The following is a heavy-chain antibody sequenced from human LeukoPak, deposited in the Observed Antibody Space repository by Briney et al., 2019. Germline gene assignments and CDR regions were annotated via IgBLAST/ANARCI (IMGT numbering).Heavy chain of an antibody. D-gene: IGHD2-2*01. CDR1: GYTFTGYY. V-gene: IGHV1-2*02. J-gene: IGHJ6*02. Sequence: APVKVSCKASGYTFTGYYMHWVRQAPGQGLEWMGWINPNSGGTNYAQKFQGRVTMTRDTSISTAYMELSRLRSDDTAVYYCARCGCSSTSCYHSYYYYGMDVWGQGTTVTVSS. CDR2: INPNSGGT. CDR3: ARCGCSSTSCYHSYYYYGMDV.